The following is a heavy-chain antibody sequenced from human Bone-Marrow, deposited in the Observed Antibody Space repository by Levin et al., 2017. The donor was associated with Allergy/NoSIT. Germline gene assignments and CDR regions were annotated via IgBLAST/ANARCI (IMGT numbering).Heavy chain of an antibody. V-gene: IGHV1-8*01. CDR3: ARGFGFIQPIDY. D-gene: IGHD5-18*01. CDR1: GYTFTSYD. J-gene: IGHJ4*02. CDR2: MNPNSGNT. Sequence: GESLKISCKASGYTFTSYDINWVRQATGQGLEWMGWMNPNSGNTGYAQKFQGRVTMTRNTSISTAYMELSSLRSEDTAVYYCARGFGFIQPIDYWGQGTLVTVSS.